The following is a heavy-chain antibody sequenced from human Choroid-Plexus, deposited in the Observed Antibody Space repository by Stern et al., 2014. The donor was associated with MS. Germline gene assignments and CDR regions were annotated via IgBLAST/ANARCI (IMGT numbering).Heavy chain of an antibody. J-gene: IGHJ4*02. CDR1: GFSFSSYG. D-gene: IGHD3-22*01. V-gene: IGHV3-30*03. CDR3: ARDRGMLVVVTYSLDY. CDR2: ISSDGSNQ. Sequence: VQLVESGATVVQPGRSLRLSCAASGFSFSSYGMHWVRQAPGKGLEWVAVISSDGSNQYYADSVKGRLTISRDNSKNTLYLQMNSLRAEDTAVYYCARDRGMLVVVTYSLDYWGQGTLVTVSS.